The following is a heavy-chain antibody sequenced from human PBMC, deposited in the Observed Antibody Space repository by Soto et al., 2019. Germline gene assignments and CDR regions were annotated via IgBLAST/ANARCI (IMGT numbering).Heavy chain of an antibody. Sequence: QVYLVQSGAEVRKPGASVRLSCKASGYTITSYYMHWVRQAPGQGLERMGIINPSSSATRYSQKFQGRVNMTRDVSTSTVYMEMSGLRSEDTAVYYGARGYCSSGNYYRLYYYDMDVWGHGTTVTVSS. CDR1: GYTITSYY. CDR3: ARGYCSSGNYYRLYYYDMDV. J-gene: IGHJ6*02. V-gene: IGHV1-46*01. D-gene: IGHD2-2*01. CDR2: INPSSSAT.